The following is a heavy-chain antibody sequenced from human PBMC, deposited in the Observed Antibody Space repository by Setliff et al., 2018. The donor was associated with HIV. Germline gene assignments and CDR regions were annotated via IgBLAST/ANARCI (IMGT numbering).Heavy chain of an antibody. CDR3: AGSNRYSSSSNWFDP. Sequence: ASVKVSCKASGYTFTSYYMHWVRQAPGQGLEWMGIINPSGGSTSYAQKFQGRVTMTRDTSTSAVYMELSSLRSEDTAVYYCAGSNRYSSSSNWFDPWGQGTLVTVSS. J-gene: IGHJ5*02. CDR1: GYTFTSYY. D-gene: IGHD6-6*01. V-gene: IGHV1-46*01. CDR2: INPSGGST.